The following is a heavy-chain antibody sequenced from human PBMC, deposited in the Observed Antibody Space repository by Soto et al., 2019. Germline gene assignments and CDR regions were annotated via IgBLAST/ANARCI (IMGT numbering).Heavy chain of an antibody. Sequence: PGGSLRLSCAASGFTFSSYGMHWVRQAPGKGLEWVAVIWYDGSNKYYADSVKGRFTISRDNSKNTLYLQMNSLRAEDTAVYYCARDDIAAAGTDNWFDPWGQGTLVTVSS. CDR3: ARDDIAAAGTDNWFDP. J-gene: IGHJ5*02. D-gene: IGHD6-13*01. V-gene: IGHV3-33*01. CDR1: GFTFSSYG. CDR2: IWYDGSNK.